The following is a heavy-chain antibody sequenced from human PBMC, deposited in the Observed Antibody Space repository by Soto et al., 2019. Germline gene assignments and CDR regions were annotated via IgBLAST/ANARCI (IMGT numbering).Heavy chain of an antibody. CDR1: GFTFSDYY. CDR3: ARALWFGPDNWFDP. V-gene: IGHV3-11*01. D-gene: IGHD3-10*01. J-gene: IGHJ5*02. CDR2: ISSSGSTI. Sequence: PGGSLRLSCAACGFTFSDYYMSWIRQAPGKGLEWVSYISSSGSTIYYADSVKGRFTISRDNAKNSLYLQMNSLRAEDTAVYYCARALWFGPDNWFDPWGQGTLVTVSS.